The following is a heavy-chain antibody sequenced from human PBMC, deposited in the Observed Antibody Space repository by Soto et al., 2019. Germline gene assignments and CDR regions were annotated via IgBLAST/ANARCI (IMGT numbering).Heavy chain of an antibody. CDR3: ARDQISPDYYGMDV. V-gene: IGHV4-31*03. CDR2: IYYSGST. D-gene: IGHD2-15*01. CDR1: GGSISSGGYY. J-gene: IGHJ6*02. Sequence: SETLSLTCTVSGGSISSGGYYWSWIRQHPGKGLEWIGYIYYSGSTYYNPSLKSRVTISVDTSKNQFSLKLSSVTAADTAVYYCARDQISPDYYGMDVWGQGTTVTVSS.